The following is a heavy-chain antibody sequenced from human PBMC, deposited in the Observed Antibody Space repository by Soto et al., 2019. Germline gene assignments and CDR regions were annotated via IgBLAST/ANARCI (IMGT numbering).Heavy chain of an antibody. CDR1: VGSISGHY. D-gene: IGHD6-19*01. Sequence: SETLSLTCTVSVGSISGHYWIWIRQSPGKGLEWIGYIFYTGSTNYNPSLKSRVTLSVDTSKNQFSLRLSSVTAADTAVYYCARVGSSGWSPDYWGQGTLVTVSS. CDR2: IFYTGST. J-gene: IGHJ4*02. CDR3: ARVGSSGWSPDY. V-gene: IGHV4-59*11.